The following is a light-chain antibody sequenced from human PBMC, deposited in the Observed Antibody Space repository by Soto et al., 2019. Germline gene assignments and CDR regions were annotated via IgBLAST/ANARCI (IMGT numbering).Light chain of an antibody. Sequence: QSALAQPASVSGSPGQSITISCTGTSSYVGGYNYVSWYQQHPGKAPKLMIYEVSNRPPGVSNRFSGSKSGNTASLTISGLQAEDEADYCCSSYTSSSTYVFGTGTKVTVL. CDR1: SSYVGGYNY. CDR3: SSYTSSSTYV. V-gene: IGLV2-14*01. CDR2: EVS. J-gene: IGLJ1*01.